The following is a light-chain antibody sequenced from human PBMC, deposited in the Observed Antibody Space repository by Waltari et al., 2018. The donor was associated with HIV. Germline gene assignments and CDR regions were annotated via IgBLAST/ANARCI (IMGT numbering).Light chain of an antibody. J-gene: IGLJ3*02. V-gene: IGLV1-44*01. Sequence: QSVLTQPPSASGTPGQRVTISCSGSSSNIGSTTVNWYQQLPGTAPKHLIYSNNQRPSGVPDRLSGSKSGTSASLAISGLQSEDEANYYCAAWDDSLIGPVFGGGTKLTVL. CDR2: SNN. CDR3: AAWDDSLIGPV. CDR1: SSNIGSTT.